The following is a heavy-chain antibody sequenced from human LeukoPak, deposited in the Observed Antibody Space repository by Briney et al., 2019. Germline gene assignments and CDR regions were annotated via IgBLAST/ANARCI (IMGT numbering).Heavy chain of an antibody. D-gene: IGHD6-19*01. J-gene: IGHJ6*03. CDR1: GYTFTSHG. Sequence: ASVKVSCKASGYTFTSHGISWVRQAPGQGLEWMGWISTYNGNTNYAQKLQGRVSMTTDTSTSTAYMDLRSLRSDDTAVYYCARGLYSSGWYVRYYYYYMDVWGKGTTVTISS. V-gene: IGHV1-18*01. CDR2: ISTYNGNT. CDR3: ARGLYSSGWYVRYYYYYMDV.